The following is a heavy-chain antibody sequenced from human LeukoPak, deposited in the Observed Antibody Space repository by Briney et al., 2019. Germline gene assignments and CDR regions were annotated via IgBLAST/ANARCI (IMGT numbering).Heavy chain of an antibody. CDR2: IYYSGST. CDR1: GGSISSYY. V-gene: IGHV4-59*01. J-gene: IGHJ3*02. Sequence: SETLSLTCTVSGGSISSYYWSWIRQPSGKGLEWIGYIYYSGSTNYNPSLKSRVTISVDTSKNQFSLKLSSVTAADTAVYYCASQYKEWLRQDAFDIWGQGTMVTVSS. D-gene: IGHD5-12*01. CDR3: ASQYKEWLRQDAFDI.